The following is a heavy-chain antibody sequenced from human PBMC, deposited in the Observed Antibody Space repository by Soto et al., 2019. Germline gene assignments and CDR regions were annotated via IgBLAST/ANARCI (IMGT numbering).Heavy chain of an antibody. J-gene: IGHJ4*02. D-gene: IGHD3-22*01. V-gene: IGHV1-69*13. Sequence: SVKVSCKASGGTFSSYAISWVRQAPGQGLEWMGGIIPIFGTANYAQKFQGRVTITADESTSTAYMELSSLRSEDTAVYYCARPSYDSSGYRPPYFDYWGQGTLVTVSS. CDR2: IIPIFGTA. CDR3: ARPSYDSSGYRPPYFDY. CDR1: GGTFSSYA.